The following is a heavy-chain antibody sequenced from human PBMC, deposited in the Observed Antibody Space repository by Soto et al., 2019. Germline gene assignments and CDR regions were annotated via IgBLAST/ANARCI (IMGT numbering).Heavy chain of an antibody. J-gene: IGHJ6*02. CDR2: ISWNSGSI. V-gene: IGHV3-9*01. CDR3: AKDILEYSSSPGGMDV. CDR1: GFTFDDYA. D-gene: IGHD6-6*01. Sequence: EVQLVESGGGLVQPGRSLRLSCAASGFTFDDYAMHWVRQAPGKGLEWVSGISWNSGSIGYADSVKGRFTISRDNAKNSLYLQMNSLRAEDTALYYCAKDILEYSSSPGGMDVWGQGTTVTVSS.